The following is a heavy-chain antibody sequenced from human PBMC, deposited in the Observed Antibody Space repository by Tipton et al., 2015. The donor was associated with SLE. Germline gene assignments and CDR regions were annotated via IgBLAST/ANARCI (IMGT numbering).Heavy chain of an antibody. CDR2: ITHSGST. CDR3: ARDISSWFDAFDI. CDR1: GGSFSDYY. J-gene: IGHJ3*02. V-gene: IGHV4-34*01. D-gene: IGHD6-13*01. Sequence: TLSLTCAVYGGSFSDYYWSWIRQPPGKGLEWIGEITHSGSTNYNPSLKSRVTISIDTSKNQFSLRLSSVTAADTAVYYCARDISSWFDAFDIWGQGTMVTVSS.